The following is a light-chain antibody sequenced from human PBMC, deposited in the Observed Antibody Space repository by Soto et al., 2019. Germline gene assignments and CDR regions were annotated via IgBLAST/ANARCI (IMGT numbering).Light chain of an antibody. CDR2: GAS. Sequence: EIVMTQSPDTLFVSLGEVATLSCSASQSVSSHLAWYQHKPGQAPRLLIYGASTRASGIPARFSGSGSETDFTLTISSLQSEDSAVYYCQQYHNWPPITFGQGTRLEI. V-gene: IGKV3-15*01. J-gene: IGKJ5*01. CDR3: QQYHNWPPIT. CDR1: QSVSSH.